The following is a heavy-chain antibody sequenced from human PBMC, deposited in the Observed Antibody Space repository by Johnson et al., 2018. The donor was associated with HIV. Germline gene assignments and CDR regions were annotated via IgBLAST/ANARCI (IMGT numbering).Heavy chain of an antibody. D-gene: IGHD6-6*01. J-gene: IGHJ3*02. CDR3: AKDLDSSSWGAFDI. V-gene: IGHV3-30-3*01. Sequence: QVQLVESGGGLVKPGGSLRLSCAASGFTFSNYAMHWVRQAPGKGLEWVAVISYDGSNKYYADSVKGRFTISRDNSKNTLYLQMNSLRAEDTAVYYCAKDLDSSSWGAFDIWGQGTMVTVSS. CDR1: GFTFSNYA. CDR2: ISYDGSNK.